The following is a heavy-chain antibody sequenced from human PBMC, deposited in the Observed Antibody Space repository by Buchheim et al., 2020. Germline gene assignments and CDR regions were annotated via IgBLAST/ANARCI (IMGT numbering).Heavy chain of an antibody. J-gene: IGHJ4*02. Sequence: VQLLESGGGLVQPGGSLRLSCAASGFTFSSYGMHWVRQAPGKGLEWVAVISYDGSNKYYADSVKGRFTISRDNSKNTLYLQMNSLRAEDTAVYYCAKRGDGYCSSTSCYPLDYWGQGTL. D-gene: IGHD2-2*01. CDR3: AKRGDGYCSSTSCYPLDY. CDR1: GFTFSSYG. V-gene: IGHV3-30*18. CDR2: ISYDGSNK.